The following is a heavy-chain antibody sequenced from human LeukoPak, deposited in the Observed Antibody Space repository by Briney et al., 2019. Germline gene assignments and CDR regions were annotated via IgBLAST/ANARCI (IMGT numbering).Heavy chain of an antibody. J-gene: IGHJ4*02. D-gene: IGHD5-18*01. CDR3: ARDGDSYGPEYYFDY. CDR1: GYTFTGYY. Sequence: ASVKVSCKASGYTFTGYYMHWVRQAPGQGLEWMGWINPNSGGTNYAQRFQGRVTMTRDTSISTAYMELSRLRSDDTAVYYCARDGDSYGPEYYFDYWGQGTLVTVSS. CDR2: INPNSGGT. V-gene: IGHV1-2*02.